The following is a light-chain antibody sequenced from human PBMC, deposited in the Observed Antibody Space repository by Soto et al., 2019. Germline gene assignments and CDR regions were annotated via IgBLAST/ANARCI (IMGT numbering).Light chain of an antibody. J-gene: IGKJ4*01. Sequence: DIQETQSPATLSASVADRVTFTCRASQSISSWLAWYQQKQGRAPKLLIYKASYLQTGVPSRFSGSVSGTEVTITISSLKTDDGATYYCQQYDGYPLTFGGGTKVDIK. CDR3: QQYDGYPLT. CDR1: QSISSW. V-gene: IGKV1-5*03. CDR2: KAS.